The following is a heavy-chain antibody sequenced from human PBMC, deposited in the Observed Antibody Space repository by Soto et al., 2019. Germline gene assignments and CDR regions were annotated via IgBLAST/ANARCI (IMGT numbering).Heavy chain of an antibody. Sequence: ASVKVSCKASGYTFTSYDINWVRQATGQGLEWMGWMNPNSGNTGYAQKFQGRVTMTRNTSISTAYMELSSLRSEDTAVYYCARVDSSSYRDVFDIWGQGTMVIVSS. CDR2: MNPNSGNT. CDR3: ARVDSSSYRDVFDI. V-gene: IGHV1-8*01. D-gene: IGHD1-26*01. J-gene: IGHJ3*02. CDR1: GYTFTSYD.